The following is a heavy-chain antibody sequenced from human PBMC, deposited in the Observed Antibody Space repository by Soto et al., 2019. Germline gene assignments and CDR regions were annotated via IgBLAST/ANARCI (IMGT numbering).Heavy chain of an antibody. D-gene: IGHD2-2*01. CDR1: GYTFTGDY. CDR2: INPNSGGT. V-gene: IGHV1-2*02. Sequence: QVQLVQSGAEVKTPGASVKVSCKASGYTFTGDYMHWVRQDPGQGLEWIGWINPNSGGTNYAQKFEGRVIITRDTSISTAYVELSRLISYDTAVYYCARCVVVQAALFDYWGQGTLVTVSS. CDR3: ARCVVVQAALFDY. J-gene: IGHJ4*02.